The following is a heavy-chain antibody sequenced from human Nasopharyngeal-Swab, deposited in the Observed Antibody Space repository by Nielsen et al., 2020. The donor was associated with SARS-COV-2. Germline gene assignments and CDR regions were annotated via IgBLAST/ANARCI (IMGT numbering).Heavy chain of an antibody. V-gene: IGHV3-48*03. CDR3: ARGYRGGRITRIADAFDI. D-gene: IGHD3-22*01. Sequence: GESLKIPCAASGFTFSSYEMNWVRQAPGKGLEWVSYISSSGSTIYYADSVKGRFTISRDNAKNSLYLQMNSLRAEDTAVYYCARGYRGGRITRIADAFDIWGQGTMVTVSS. CDR1: GFTFSSYE. CDR2: ISSSGSTI. J-gene: IGHJ3*02.